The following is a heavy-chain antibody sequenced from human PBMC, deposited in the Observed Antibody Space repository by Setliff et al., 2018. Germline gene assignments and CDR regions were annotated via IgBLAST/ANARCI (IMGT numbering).Heavy chain of an antibody. CDR2: LYHGGTT. V-gene: IGHV4-38-2*01. D-gene: IGHD1-26*01. CDR3: ARVPALGGMVGTHGIDY. Sequence: TSETLSLTCAVSSLSVSSGYFWGWIRQPPGKGLEWFGCLYHGGTTHYNPSLKSRVTISLDTSKNGFSLKLSSVTAADTAVYYCARVPALGGMVGTHGIDYWGQGTLVTVSS. J-gene: IGHJ4*02. CDR1: SLSVSSGYF.